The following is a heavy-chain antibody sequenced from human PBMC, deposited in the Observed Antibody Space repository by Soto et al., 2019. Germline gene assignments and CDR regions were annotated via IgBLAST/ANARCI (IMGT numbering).Heavy chain of an antibody. CDR3: AREYCTTTGCYGVDC. V-gene: IGHV1-18*01. J-gene: IGHJ4*02. D-gene: IGHD2-2*01. CDR1: GYSLTSYG. Sequence: QVQLVQSGAEVKKPGASVKVSCKASGYSLTSYGISWVRQAPGQGLEWMGWISTYNGNTKYGQKIQGRVTMTTDKSTSTAYMELRSLRSDDTAVYYCAREYCTTTGCYGVDCWGQGTLVTVS. CDR2: ISTYNGNT.